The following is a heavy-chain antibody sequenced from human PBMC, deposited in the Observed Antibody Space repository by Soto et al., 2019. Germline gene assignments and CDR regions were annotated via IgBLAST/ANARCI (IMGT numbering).Heavy chain of an antibody. J-gene: IGHJ4*02. CDR2: IIPIFGTT. Sequence: QVQLVQSGSEVKKPGSSVKVSCKASGGTFSTYAINWVRQAPGQGLEWMGRIIPIFGTTNYAQNFQGRVTITADESTSTAYVELSSLRSEDTAVYYCARVLHCGGDCYFGYFDYWGQGTLVTVSS. V-gene: IGHV1-69*12. CDR3: ARVLHCGGDCYFGYFDY. D-gene: IGHD2-21*02. CDR1: GGTFSTYA.